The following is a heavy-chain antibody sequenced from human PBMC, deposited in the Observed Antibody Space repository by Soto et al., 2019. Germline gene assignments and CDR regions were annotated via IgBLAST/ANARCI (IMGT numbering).Heavy chain of an antibody. J-gene: IGHJ5*02. V-gene: IGHV1-18*01. CDR2: ISAYNGNT. CDR1: GYTFTSYG. CDR3: ARDKCGYSYGCWFDP. Sequence: ASVKVSGTDSGYTFTSYGISCVRQAPGQGLEWMGWISAYNGNTNYAQKLQGRVTMTTDTSTSTAYMELRSLRSDDTAVYYCARDKCGYSYGCWFDPWGQGTLVTVSS. D-gene: IGHD5-18*01.